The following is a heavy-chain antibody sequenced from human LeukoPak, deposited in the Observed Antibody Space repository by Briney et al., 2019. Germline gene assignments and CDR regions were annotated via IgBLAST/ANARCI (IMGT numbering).Heavy chain of an antibody. CDR1: GFTFSSYS. CDR2: ISSSSSYI. J-gene: IGHJ4*02. Sequence: GGSLRLSCAASGFTFSSYSMNWVRQAPGKGLEWVSSISSSSSYIYYADSVKGRFTISRDNAKNSLYLQMNSLRAEDTAVYYCARVVEMATITTFDYWGQGTLVRLL. D-gene: IGHD5-24*01. V-gene: IGHV3-21*01. CDR3: ARVVEMATITTFDY.